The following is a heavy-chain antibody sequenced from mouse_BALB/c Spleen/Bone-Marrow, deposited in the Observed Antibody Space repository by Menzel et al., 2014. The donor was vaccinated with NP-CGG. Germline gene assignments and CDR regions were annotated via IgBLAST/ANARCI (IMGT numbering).Heavy chain of an antibody. CDR2: VNPDSNTI. J-gene: IGHJ3*01. CDR3: ARLGYYGSFAY. V-gene: IGHV4-1*02. CDR1: GFDFSRYW. Sequence: EVQRVESGGGLVQPGGSLKLSCAASGFDFSRYWVSWVRQAPGKGLEWIGEVNPDSNTIDYKPSLKDKFIISRDNAKNTLYLQMSKVRSEDTALYYCARLGYYGSFAYWGQGTLVTVSA. D-gene: IGHD1-2*01.